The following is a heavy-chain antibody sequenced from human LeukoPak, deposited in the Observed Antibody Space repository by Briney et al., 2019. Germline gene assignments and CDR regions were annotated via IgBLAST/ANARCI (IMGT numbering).Heavy chain of an antibody. V-gene: IGHV5-51*01. CDR2: IYPGDSDT. J-gene: IGHJ6*02. CDR1: GYSFSSYW. Sequence: GESLKISCKGSGYSFSSYWIGWVRQMPGKGLEWMGIIYPGDSDTRYSPSFQGQFTISADKSISTAYLQWSSLKASDTAIYYCVTYSVTAGGGMDVWGQGTTVTVSS. CDR3: VTYSVTAGGGMDV. D-gene: IGHD2-21*02.